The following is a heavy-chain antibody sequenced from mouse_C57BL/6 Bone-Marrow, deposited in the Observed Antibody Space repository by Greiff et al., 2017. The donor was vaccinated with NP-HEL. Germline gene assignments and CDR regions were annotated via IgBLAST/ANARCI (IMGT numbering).Heavy chain of an antibody. D-gene: IGHD1-1*01. CDR1: GYTFTSYW. Sequence: VKLQQPGAELVRPGTSVKLSCKASGYTFTSYWMHWVKQRPGQGLEWIGVIDPSDSYTNYNQKFKGKATLTVDTSSSTAYMQLSSLTSEDSAVYYCASLITTVFDYWGQGTTLTVSS. V-gene: IGHV1-59*01. CDR3: ASLITTVFDY. CDR2: IDPSDSYT. J-gene: IGHJ2*01.